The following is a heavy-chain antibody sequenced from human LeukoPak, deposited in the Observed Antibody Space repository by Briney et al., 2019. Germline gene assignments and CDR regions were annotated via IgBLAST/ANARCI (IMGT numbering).Heavy chain of an antibody. V-gene: IGHV3-7*03. CDR3: ARGGGLDV. CDR2: INHNGNVN. CDR1: GFTFSSYW. Sequence: QPGGSLRLSCAASGFTFSSYWMNWARQPPGKGLEWVASINHNGNVNHYVDSVKGRFTISRDNAKNSLYLQMSNLRAEDTAVYFCARGGGLDVWGQGATVTVSS. D-gene: IGHD3-16*01. J-gene: IGHJ6*02.